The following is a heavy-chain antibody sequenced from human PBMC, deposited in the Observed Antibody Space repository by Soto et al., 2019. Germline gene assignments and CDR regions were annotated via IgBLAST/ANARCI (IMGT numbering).Heavy chain of an antibody. CDR3: ARGPRDLAPTSCNDY. V-gene: IGHV1-18*04. J-gene: IGHJ4*02. CDR2: ISAYNGNT. CDR1: GYTFASYG. D-gene: IGHD2-2*01. Sequence: GASVKVSCKASGYTFASYGISWVRQAPGQGLEWMGWISAYNGNTNYAQKLQGRVTMTTDTSTSTAYMELRSLRSDDTAVYYCARGPRDLAPTSCNDYWGQGTLVTVSS.